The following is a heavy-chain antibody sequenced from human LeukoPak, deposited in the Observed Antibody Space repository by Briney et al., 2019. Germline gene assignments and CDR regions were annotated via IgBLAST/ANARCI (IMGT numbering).Heavy chain of an antibody. V-gene: IGHV3-66*01. CDR3: ARDRNGDYYFDY. D-gene: IGHD4-17*01. Sequence: GRSLRLSCAASGFTVSSNYMSWVRQAPGKGLEWVSVIYSGGSTYYADSVKGRFTISRDNSKNTLYLQMNSLRAEDTAVYYCARDRNGDYYFDYWGQGTLVTVSS. J-gene: IGHJ4*02. CDR1: GFTVSSNY. CDR2: IYSGGST.